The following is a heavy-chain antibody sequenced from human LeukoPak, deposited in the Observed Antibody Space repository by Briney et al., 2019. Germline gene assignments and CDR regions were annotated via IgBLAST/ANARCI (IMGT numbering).Heavy chain of an antibody. CDR3: AKGGLRGEYYYDSSGYLDY. CDR1: GFTFSSYG. D-gene: IGHD3-22*01. Sequence: GRSLRLSCAASGFTFSSYGMHWVRQAPGKGLEWVAVIWYDGSNKYYADSVKGRFTISRDNSNNTLYLQMNSLRAEDTAVYYCAKGGLRGEYYYDSSGYLDYWGQGTLVTVSS. CDR2: IWYDGSNK. V-gene: IGHV3-33*06. J-gene: IGHJ4*02.